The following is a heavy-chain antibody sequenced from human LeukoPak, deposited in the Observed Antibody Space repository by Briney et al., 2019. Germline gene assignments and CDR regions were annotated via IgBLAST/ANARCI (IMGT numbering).Heavy chain of an antibody. CDR3: AKEYTNSADYYDY. J-gene: IGHJ4*02. Sequence: GGSLRLSCAASGFTFSNHGIHWVRQAPGNGLEWVAVISYDGRKQHYAESVKGRFTISRDNSMHTVSLQMNSLRTADTAICFCAKEYTNSADYYDYWGQGTLVTVSS. D-gene: IGHD4-11*01. CDR2: ISYDGRKQ. CDR1: GFTFSNHG. V-gene: IGHV3-30*18.